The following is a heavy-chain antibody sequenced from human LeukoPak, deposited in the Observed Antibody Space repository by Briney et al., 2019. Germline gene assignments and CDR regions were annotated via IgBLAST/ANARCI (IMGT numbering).Heavy chain of an antibody. CDR1: GFTFSSYW. CDR3: AREARDGGGACNSDS. CDR2: IKQDGSEK. Sequence: PGGSLRLSCAASGFTFSSYWMSWVRQAPGKGLEWVANIKQDGSEKYYVDSVKGRFTISRDNAKNSLYLHMNSLRAEDTAGYYCAREARDGGGACNSDSGAQGPLVTVSP. D-gene: IGHD2-21*02. J-gene: IGHJ4*02. V-gene: IGHV3-7*03.